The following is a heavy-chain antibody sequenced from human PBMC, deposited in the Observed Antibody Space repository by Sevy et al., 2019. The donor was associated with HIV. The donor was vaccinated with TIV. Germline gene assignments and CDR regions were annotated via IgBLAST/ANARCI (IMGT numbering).Heavy chain of an antibody. CDR2: IYYNGHI. CDR3: AGENAWGRGYS. CDR1: GGSITSLY. Sequence: SETLSLTCTVSGGSITSLYWNWIRQPPGKGLEWIANIYYNGHINYNPSLKSRVTLSLDTSKNQFSQRLSFVTAADTAMYYCAGENAWGRGYSWGQGTLVTVSS. V-gene: IGHV4-59*08. D-gene: IGHD1-26*01. J-gene: IGHJ4*02.